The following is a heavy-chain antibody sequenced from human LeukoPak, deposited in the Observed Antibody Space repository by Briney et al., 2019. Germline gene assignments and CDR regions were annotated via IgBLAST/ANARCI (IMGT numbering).Heavy chain of an antibody. D-gene: IGHD3-22*01. Sequence: PGGSLRLSCAASGFTVSSNYMSWVRQAPGKGLEWVSVIYSGGSTYYADSVKGRFTISRDNSKNTLYLQMNSLRAEDTAVYYCARGVYDSSGYYSYYFDYWGQGTLVTVSS. V-gene: IGHV3-66*01. CDR2: IYSGGST. J-gene: IGHJ4*02. CDR1: GFTVSSNY. CDR3: ARGVYDSSGYYSYYFDY.